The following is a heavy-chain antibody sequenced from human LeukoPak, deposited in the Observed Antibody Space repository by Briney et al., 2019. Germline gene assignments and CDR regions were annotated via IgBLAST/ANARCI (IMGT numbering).Heavy chain of an antibody. D-gene: IGHD5-24*01. CDR2: IKEDGSVK. V-gene: IGHV3-7*01. J-gene: IGHJ4*02. CDR3: ARDRGWLQFDY. CDR1: GFTFSSYW. Sequence: GGSLRLSCAASGFTFSSYWISWNRQAPGKGLEWVTNIKEDGSVKYYLDSVKGRFTISRDNVKNSLYLQMNSLRAGDTAVYYCARDRGWLQFDYWGQGTLVTVS.